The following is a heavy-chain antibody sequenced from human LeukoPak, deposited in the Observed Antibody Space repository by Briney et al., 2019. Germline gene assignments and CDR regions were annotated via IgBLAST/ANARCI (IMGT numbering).Heavy chain of an antibody. Sequence: SGTLSLTCAVSGGSISSSNWWSWVRQPPGKGLEWIGEIYHSGSTNYNPSLKSRVTISVDKSKNQFSLKLSSVTAADTAVYYCARGVGSLCSSTSCYGVAQDYWGQGTLVTASS. CDR2: IYHSGST. D-gene: IGHD2-2*01. V-gene: IGHV4-4*02. CDR3: ARGVGSLCSSTSCYGVAQDY. J-gene: IGHJ4*02. CDR1: GGSISSSNW.